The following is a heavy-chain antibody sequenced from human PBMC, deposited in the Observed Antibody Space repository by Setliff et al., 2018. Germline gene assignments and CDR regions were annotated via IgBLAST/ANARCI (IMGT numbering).Heavy chain of an antibody. Sequence: SETLSLTCNVSGDFISSGGYTWNWIRQHPEMGLEWIGYISYSGNTYYNPSFEGRLALSVDASMNQFSLRLSSVTAADAAIYYCARDRSALVRGVVHHNYFDPWGQGNKVTVSS. D-gene: IGHD3-10*01. CDR3: ARDRSALVRGVVHHNYFDP. J-gene: IGHJ5*02. V-gene: IGHV4-31*03. CDR1: GDFISSGGYT. CDR2: ISYSGNT.